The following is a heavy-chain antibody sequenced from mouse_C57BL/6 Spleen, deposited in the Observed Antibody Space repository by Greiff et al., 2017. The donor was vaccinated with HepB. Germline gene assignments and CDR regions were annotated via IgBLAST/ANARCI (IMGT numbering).Heavy chain of an antibody. J-gene: IGHJ4*01. V-gene: IGHV7-3*01. CDR3: ARSPLHAMDY. CDR2: IRNKANGYTT. D-gene: IGHD6-1*01. CDR1: GFTFTDYY. Sequence: EVKLMESGGGLVQPGGSLSLSCAASGFTFTDYYMSWVRQPPGKALEWLGFIRNKANGYTTAYSASVKGRFTISRDNSQSILYLQMNALRAEDSATYYCARSPLHAMDYWGQGTSVTVSS.